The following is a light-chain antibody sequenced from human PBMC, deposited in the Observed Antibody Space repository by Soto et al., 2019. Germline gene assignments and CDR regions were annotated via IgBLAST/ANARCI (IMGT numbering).Light chain of an antibody. CDR1: SDINVGSYN. J-gene: IGLJ1*01. Sequence: QAVVTQPPSSSASPGESASLTCTLPSDINVGSYNIYWYQQKPGSPPRYLLYYYSDSDKGQGSGVPSRFSGSKDASANTGILLISGLQSEDEADYYCMIWPSNAFYVFVTGTKVTVL. CDR2: YYSDSDK. V-gene: IGLV5-37*01. CDR3: MIWPSNAFYV.